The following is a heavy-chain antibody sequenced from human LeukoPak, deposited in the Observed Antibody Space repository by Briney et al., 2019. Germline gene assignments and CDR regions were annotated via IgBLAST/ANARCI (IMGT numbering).Heavy chain of an antibody. V-gene: IGHV3-21*01. Sequence: KPGGSLRLSCAASEFTFSTYSMSWVRQAPGKGLEWVSSISSSSSYIYYADSVKGRFTISRDNAKNSLYLQMNSLRAEDTAVYYCARDHTAITFGRVLEEMDVWGKGTTVTVSS. CDR1: EFTFSTYS. CDR2: ISSSSSYI. J-gene: IGHJ6*04. CDR3: ARDHTAITFGRVLEEMDV. D-gene: IGHD3-16*01.